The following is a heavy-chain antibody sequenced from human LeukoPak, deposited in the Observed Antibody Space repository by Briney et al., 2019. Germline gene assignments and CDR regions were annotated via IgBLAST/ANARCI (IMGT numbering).Heavy chain of an antibody. CDR2: IWYDGSNK. Sequence: PGRSLRLSCAASGFTFSSYGMHWVRQAPGKGLEWVAVIWYDGSNKYYTDSVKGRFTISRDNSKNTLYLQMNSLRAEDAAVYYCARGHYYDSSGYPEDFDYWGQGTLVTVSS. CDR1: GFTFSSYG. J-gene: IGHJ4*02. CDR3: ARGHYYDSSGYPEDFDY. V-gene: IGHV3-33*01. D-gene: IGHD3-22*01.